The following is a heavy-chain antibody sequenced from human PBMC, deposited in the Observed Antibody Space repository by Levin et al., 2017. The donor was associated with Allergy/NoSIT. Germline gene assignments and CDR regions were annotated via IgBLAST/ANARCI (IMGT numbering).Heavy chain of an antibody. CDR3: ARNRYCSGGSCIYYYYGMDV. Sequence: GESLKISCAASGFTFSSYWMHWVRQAPGKGLVWVSRINSDGSSTSYADSVKGRFTISRDNAKNTLYLQMNSLRAEDTAVYYCARNRYCSGGSCIYYYYGMDVWGQGTTVTVSS. J-gene: IGHJ6*02. V-gene: IGHV3-74*01. CDR2: INSDGSST. CDR1: GFTFSSYW. D-gene: IGHD2-15*01.